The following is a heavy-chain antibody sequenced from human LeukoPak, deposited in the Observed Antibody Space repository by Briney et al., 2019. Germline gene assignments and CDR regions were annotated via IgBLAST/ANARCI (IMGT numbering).Heavy chain of an antibody. CDR2: ISYDGSNK. J-gene: IGHJ4*02. V-gene: IGHV3-30-3*01. CDR1: GFTFSSYA. CDR3: ARDVGTTIFGVVISGTFDY. D-gene: IGHD3-3*01. Sequence: GRSLRLSCAASGFTFSSYAMHWVRQAPGKGLEGVAVISYDGSNKYYADSVKGRFTISRDNSKNTLYLQMNSLRAEDTAVYYCARDVGTTIFGVVISGTFDYWGQGTLVTVSS.